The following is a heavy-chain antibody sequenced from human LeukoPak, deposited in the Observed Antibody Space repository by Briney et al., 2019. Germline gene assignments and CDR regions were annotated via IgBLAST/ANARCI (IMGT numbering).Heavy chain of an antibody. CDR2: IKSKTDGGTT. V-gene: IGHV3-15*01. J-gene: IGHJ6*03. D-gene: IGHD6-19*01. CDR1: GFTFSNAW. Sequence: GGSLRLSCAASGFTFSNAWMSWVRQAPGKGLEWVGRIKSKTDGGTTDYAAPVKGRFTISRDDSKNTLYLQMNSLKTEDTAVYYCTTSSSGWYSDCCYMDVWGKGTTVTVSS. CDR3: TTSSSGWYSDCCYMDV.